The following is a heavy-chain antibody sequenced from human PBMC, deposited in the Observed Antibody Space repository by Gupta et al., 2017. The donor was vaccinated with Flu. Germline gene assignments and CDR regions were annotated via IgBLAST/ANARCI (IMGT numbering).Heavy chain of an antibody. Sequence: EEQLVESGGGLVQPGGSLRLSCVVPGFTFRSCWMDWVRQAPGKGLEWVANIAADDSVKNYADSVKGRFTISRDDAKNSLYLQMNSLRAEDTAVYYCARNRGWQQFDYWGQGALVTVSS. D-gene: IGHD3-10*01. CDR3: ARNRGWQQFDY. CDR1: GFTFRSCW. CDR2: IAADDSVK. V-gene: IGHV3-7*01. J-gene: IGHJ4*02.